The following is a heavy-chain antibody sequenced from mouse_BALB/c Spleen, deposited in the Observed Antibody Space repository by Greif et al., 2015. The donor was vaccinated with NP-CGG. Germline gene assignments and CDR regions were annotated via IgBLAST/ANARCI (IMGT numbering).Heavy chain of an antibody. Sequence: EANLVESGGGLVKPGGSLKLSCAASGFTFSSYAMSWVRQSPEKRLEWVAEISSGGSYTYYPDTVTGRFTISRDNAKNTLYLEMSSLRSEDTAMYYCARDRGDYDAMDYWGQGTSVTVSS. CDR2: ISSGGSYT. CDR3: ARDRGDYDAMDY. V-gene: IGHV5-9-4*01. J-gene: IGHJ4*01. D-gene: IGHD3-1*01. CDR1: GFTFSSYA.